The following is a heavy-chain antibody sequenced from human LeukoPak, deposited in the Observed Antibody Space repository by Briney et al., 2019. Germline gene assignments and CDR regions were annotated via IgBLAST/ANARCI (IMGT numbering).Heavy chain of an antibody. CDR1: GGSISSYY. CDR3: ARDGDDTSGYFSPFDY. D-gene: IGHD3-22*01. Sequence: ETLSLTCTVSGGSISSYYWSWIRQPPGKGLEWVAVIYTGGGAYYADSVKGRFTISRDNSKNTLYLQMNSLGVEDTAVYYCARDGDDTSGYFSPFDYWGQGTLVTVSS. V-gene: IGHV3-53*01. J-gene: IGHJ4*02. CDR2: IYTGGGA.